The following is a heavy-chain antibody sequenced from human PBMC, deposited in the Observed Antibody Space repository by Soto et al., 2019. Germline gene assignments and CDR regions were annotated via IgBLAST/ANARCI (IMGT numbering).Heavy chain of an antibody. CDR3: ASRYYDFWSSNWFDP. J-gene: IGHJ5*02. D-gene: IGHD3-3*01. CDR1: GGSISSVTNY. CDR2: IFYSGST. V-gene: IGHV4-31*03. Sequence: SETLSLTCSVSGGSISSVTNYWSWIRQPPGKGLEWIGYIFYSGSTSYNPSLKSRVTISVDTSENQFSLGLSSVTAADTAVYYCASRYYDFWSSNWFDPWGQGTLVTVSS.